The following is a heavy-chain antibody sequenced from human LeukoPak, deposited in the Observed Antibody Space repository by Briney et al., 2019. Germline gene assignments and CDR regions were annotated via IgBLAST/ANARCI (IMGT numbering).Heavy chain of an antibody. V-gene: IGHV3-73*01. CDR1: GFTFSGSA. CDR2: IRSKANSYAT. D-gene: IGHD3-22*01. CDR3: TTVSSGYIDY. J-gene: IGHJ4*02. Sequence: GGSLRRSGAASGFTFSGSAMHWVRQASGQGLEWVGRIRSKANSYATAYAASVKGRFTISRDDSKNTAYLQMNSLKTEDTAVYYCTTVSSGYIDYWGQGTLVTVSS.